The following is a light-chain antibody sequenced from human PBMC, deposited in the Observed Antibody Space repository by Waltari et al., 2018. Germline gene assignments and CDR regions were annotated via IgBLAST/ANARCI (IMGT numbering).Light chain of an antibody. Sequence: QSALTQPASVSGSPGQSITISCTGTSSDVGGYNYVSWYQHHPGKAPKVMIYDVSMRPSAVSNRFSGSKSGNTASLTISGLQAEDEADYYCTSYAISTTSPVLFGGGTKLTVL. V-gene: IGLV2-14*03. CDR2: DVS. CDR3: TSYAISTTSPVL. J-gene: IGLJ2*01. CDR1: SSDVGGYNY.